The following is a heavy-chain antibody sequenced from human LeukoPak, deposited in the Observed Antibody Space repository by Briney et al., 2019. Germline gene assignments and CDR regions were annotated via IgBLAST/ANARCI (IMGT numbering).Heavy chain of an antibody. Sequence: SETLSLTCTVSGDSINNHYWSWIRQPPGKGLEWIGQINHSGSTNYNPSLKSRVTIPVDTSKNQFSLKLSSVTAADTAVYYCARGWGSGYSYAKAQSWGQGTLVTVSS. CDR1: GDSINNHY. J-gene: IGHJ4*02. D-gene: IGHD5-18*01. CDR2: INHSGST. V-gene: IGHV4-34*01. CDR3: ARGWGSGYSYAKAQS.